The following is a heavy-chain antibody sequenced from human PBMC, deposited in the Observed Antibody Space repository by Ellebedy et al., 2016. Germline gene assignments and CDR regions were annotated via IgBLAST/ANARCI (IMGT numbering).Heavy chain of an antibody. D-gene: IGHD2-21*01. CDR1: GFPFSSYS. Sequence: GESLKISCAASGFPFSSYSMNWVRQAPGKGLEWVSCITRNSDYIYYAESVKGRFTISRDISKDTLYLQMNNLRAEDTAVYYCAKILWSGRLFDYWGQGTPVTVSS. J-gene: IGHJ4*02. CDR2: ITRNSDYI. V-gene: IGHV3-21*04. CDR3: AKILWSGRLFDY.